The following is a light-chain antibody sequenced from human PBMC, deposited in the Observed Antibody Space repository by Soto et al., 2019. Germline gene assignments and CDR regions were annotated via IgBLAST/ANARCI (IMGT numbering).Light chain of an antibody. V-gene: IGKV1-27*01. CDR2: AAS. Sequence: DIQMTQSPSSLSASVGDRVTITCRASQGIGSYLAWYQQKPGKTPKLLIYAASTRQSGVPSRFSGSGSGTDFTLAISSLQHEDIATYYCQKYNTASWTFGQGTKV. J-gene: IGKJ1*01. CDR3: QKYNTASWT. CDR1: QGIGSY.